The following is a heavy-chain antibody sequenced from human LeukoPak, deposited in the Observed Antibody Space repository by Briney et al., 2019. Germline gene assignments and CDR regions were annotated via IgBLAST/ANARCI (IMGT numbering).Heavy chain of an antibody. D-gene: IGHD3-9*01. CDR3: ARVQPEPRKPNYDILTGSGAFDI. J-gene: IGHJ3*02. CDR2: IIPIFGTA. CDR1: GGTFSSYA. Sequence: SVKVSCKASGGTFSSYAISWVRQAPGQGLEWMGGIIPIFGTANYAQKFQGRVTITADESTSTAYMELSSLRFEDTAVYYCARVQPEPRKPNYDILTGSGAFDIWGQGTMVTVSS. V-gene: IGHV1-69*13.